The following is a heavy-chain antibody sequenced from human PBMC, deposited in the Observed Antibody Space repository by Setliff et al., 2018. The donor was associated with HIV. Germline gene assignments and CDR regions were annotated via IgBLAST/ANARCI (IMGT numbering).Heavy chain of an antibody. CDR1: GDSIFTSTYY. Sequence: SETLSLTCSVSGDSIFTSTYYWGWIRQPPGKRLEWIGSIYYSGNTYYNPSLKSRVTISVDTSKNQFLLNLSSVTATDSAVYYCARLGRPYSGQGWFDPWGQETLVTSPQ. J-gene: IGHJ5*02. CDR3: ARLGRPYSGQGWFDP. D-gene: IGHD5-12*01. CDR2: IYYSGNT. V-gene: IGHV4-39*01.